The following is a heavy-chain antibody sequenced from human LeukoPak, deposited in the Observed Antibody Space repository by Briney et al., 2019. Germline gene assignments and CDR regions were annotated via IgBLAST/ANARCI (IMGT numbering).Heavy chain of an antibody. V-gene: IGHV1-69*04. D-gene: IGHD3-3*01. CDR3: ARGFGVGPTDY. CDR2: IIPIVNIA. CDR1: SGTFGSYG. Sequence: VASVKVSCKASSGTFGSYGINWVRQAPGQGPEWMGRIIPIVNIAKSAQKFQGRVTLTVDKSTTTAYMQLSGLRFDDTAVYYCARGFGVGPTDYWGQGTPVTVSS. J-gene: IGHJ4*02.